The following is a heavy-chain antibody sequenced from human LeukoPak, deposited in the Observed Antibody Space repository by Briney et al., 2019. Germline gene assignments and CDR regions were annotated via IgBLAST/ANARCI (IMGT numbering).Heavy chain of an antibody. J-gene: IGHJ4*02. V-gene: IGHV3-7*01. CDR2: IKEDGSEK. CDR3: AQEGS. Sequence: GGSLRLSCVASGFSFTANWMSWVRQAPGKGPEWVASIKEDGSEKYYGDSVSGRFTISRDNAKNSLYLQMNSLRVEDTAVYYCAQEGSWGQGTLVTVSS. CDR1: GFSFTANW.